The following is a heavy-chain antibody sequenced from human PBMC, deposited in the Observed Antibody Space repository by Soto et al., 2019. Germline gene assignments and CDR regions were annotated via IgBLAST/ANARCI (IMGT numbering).Heavy chain of an antibody. V-gene: IGHV3-30-3*01. Sequence: GGSLRLSCAASGFTFSSYAMHWVRQAPSKGLEWVAVISYDGSNKYYADSVKGRFTISRDNSKNTLYLQMNSLRAEDTAVYYCARELYSGSYYYYYGMDVWGQGTTVTVSS. CDR1: GFTFSSYA. CDR2: ISYDGSNK. CDR3: ARELYSGSYYYYYGMDV. D-gene: IGHD1-26*01. J-gene: IGHJ6*02.